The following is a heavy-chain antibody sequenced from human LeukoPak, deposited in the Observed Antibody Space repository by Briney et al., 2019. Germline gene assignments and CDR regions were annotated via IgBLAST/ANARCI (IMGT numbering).Heavy chain of an antibody. J-gene: IGHJ4*02. CDR3: AKGGWLEY. V-gene: IGHV3-23*01. D-gene: IGHD6-19*01. CDR1: GFTFGDYA. CDR2: LSVIGGNT. Sequence: GRSLRLSCTASGFTFGDYAMSWVRQAPGKGLEWVSILSVIGGNTNYADSVKGRFTSSRDNSKNTLYLQMNSLRAEDTAVYYCAKGGWLEYWGQGTLVTVSS.